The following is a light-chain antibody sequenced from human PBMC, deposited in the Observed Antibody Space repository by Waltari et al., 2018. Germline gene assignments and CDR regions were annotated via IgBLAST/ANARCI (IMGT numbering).Light chain of an antibody. CDR3: QSYDTSLSAHV. CDR1: SSNIGAGYD. Sequence: QSVLTQPPSVSGAPGQRVAISCAGSSSNIGAGYDVHWYQHLPGTAPKLLIYVNINRPSGGPDRFSASKSGTSASLAITGLQAEDEADYYCQSYDTSLSAHVFGSGTKVTVL. CDR2: VNI. V-gene: IGLV1-40*01. J-gene: IGLJ6*01.